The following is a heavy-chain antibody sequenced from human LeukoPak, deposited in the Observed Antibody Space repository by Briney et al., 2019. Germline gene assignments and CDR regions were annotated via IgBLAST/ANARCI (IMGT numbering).Heavy chain of an antibody. V-gene: IGHV3-21*01. D-gene: IGHD5-24*01. CDR1: GFTFSSYS. CDR2: ISSSSSYI. J-gene: IGHJ3*02. Sequence: GGSLRLSCAASGFTFSSYSMNWVRQAPGKGLEWVSSISSSSSYIYYADSVKGRFTISRDNAKNSLYLQTNSLRAEDTAVYYCARDRFRVATIIRGLHDAFDIWGQGTMVTVSS. CDR3: ARDRFRVATIIRGLHDAFDI.